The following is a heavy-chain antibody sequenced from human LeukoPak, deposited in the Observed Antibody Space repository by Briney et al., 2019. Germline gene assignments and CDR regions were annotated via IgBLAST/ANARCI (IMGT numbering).Heavy chain of an antibody. CDR2: INHSGST. CDR3: ARLSSGWYDY. Sequence: SETLSLTCAVYGGSFSGYYWSWIRQPPGKGLEWIGEINHSGSTNYNPSLKSRVNISVDTSKNQFSLKLSSVTAADTAVYYCARLSSGWYDYWGQGTLVTVSS. D-gene: IGHD6-19*01. V-gene: IGHV4-34*01. CDR1: GGSFSGYY. J-gene: IGHJ4*02.